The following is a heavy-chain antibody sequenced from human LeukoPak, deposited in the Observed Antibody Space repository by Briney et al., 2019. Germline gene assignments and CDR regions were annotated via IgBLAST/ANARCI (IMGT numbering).Heavy chain of an antibody. D-gene: IGHD3-10*01. CDR1: GYTLTELS. CDR2: FDPEDGET. CDR3: ARDQDYYGSGSYHRLDTTGLDY. V-gene: IGHV1-24*01. J-gene: IGHJ4*02. Sequence: ASVKVSCKVSGYTLTELSMHWVRQAPGKGLEWMGGFDPEDGETIYAQRFQGRVTTTEDTSTDTAYMELSSLRSEDTAVYYCARDQDYYGSGSYHRLDTTGLDYWGQGTLVTVSS.